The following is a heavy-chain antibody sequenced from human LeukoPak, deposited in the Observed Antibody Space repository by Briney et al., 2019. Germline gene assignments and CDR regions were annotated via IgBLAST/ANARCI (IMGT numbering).Heavy chain of an antibody. CDR1: GGSISSYY. J-gene: IGHJ5*02. V-gene: IGHV4-59*01. D-gene: IGHD1-7*01. CDR2: IYYSGTT. Sequence: SETLSLTCAVSGGSISSYYWSWIRQPPGKGLEWIGYIYYSGTTNYNPSLKSRVTMSVDTSKNQFSLKLSSVTAADTAVYYCARDLGWNFPGWFDPWGQGTLVTVSS. CDR3: ARDLGWNFPGWFDP.